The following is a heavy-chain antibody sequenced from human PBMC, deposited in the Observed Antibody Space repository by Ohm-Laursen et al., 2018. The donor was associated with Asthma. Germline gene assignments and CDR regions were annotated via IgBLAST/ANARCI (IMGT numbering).Heavy chain of an antibody. CDR2: INPNSGGT. J-gene: IGHJ6*02. CDR1: GYTFTGYY. D-gene: IGHD6-13*01. CDR3: ARVREQQVTGGMDV. Sequence: EASVKVSCKASGYTFTGYYMHWVRQAPGQGLEWMGRINPNSGGTNYAQKFQGRVTMTRDASISTAYMELSRLRSDDTAVYYCARVREQQVTGGMDVWGQGTTVTVSS. V-gene: IGHV1-2*06.